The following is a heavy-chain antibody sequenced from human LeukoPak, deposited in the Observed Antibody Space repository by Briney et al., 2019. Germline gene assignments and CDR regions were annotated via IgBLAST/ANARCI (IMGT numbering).Heavy chain of an antibody. J-gene: IGHJ1*01. D-gene: IGHD2-15*01. CDR1: GGTFSSYT. CDR3: ATSPSGYCSGISCYSYFQH. CDR2: INPSLGIT. V-gene: IGHV1-69*02. Sequence: SVKVSRKASGGTFSSYTFSWVRQAPGQGLEWMGRINPSLGITNYAQKFEGRVTITADKSTSTAYMELSSLRSEDTAVYYCATSPSGYCSGISCYSYFQHWGQGTLVTVSS.